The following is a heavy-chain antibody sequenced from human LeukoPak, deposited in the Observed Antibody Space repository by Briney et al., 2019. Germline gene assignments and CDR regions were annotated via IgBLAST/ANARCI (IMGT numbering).Heavy chain of an antibody. V-gene: IGHV3-53*04. J-gene: IGHJ6*02. D-gene: IGHD3-9*01. Sequence: GGSLRLSCAASGFTVSSNYMSWARQAPGKGLEWVSVIYSGGSTYYADSVKGRFTISRHNSKNTLYLQMNSLRAEDTAVYYCARDQVYYDILTGYHYYYGMDVWGQGTTVTVSS. CDR1: GFTVSSNY. CDR3: ARDQVYYDILTGYHYYYGMDV. CDR2: IYSGGST.